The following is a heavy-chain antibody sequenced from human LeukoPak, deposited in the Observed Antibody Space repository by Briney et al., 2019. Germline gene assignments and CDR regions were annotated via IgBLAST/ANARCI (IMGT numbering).Heavy chain of an antibody. V-gene: IGHV1-69*05. CDR2: IIPIFGTA. CDR1: GGTFSSYA. J-gene: IGHJ5*02. D-gene: IGHD3-3*01. CDR3: ARGSPLRFLEWLSPRPFDP. Sequence: SVKVSCKASGGTFSSYAISWVRQAPGQGLEWMGGIIPIFGTANYAQKFQGRVTITTDESTSTAYMVLSSLRSENTAVYYCARGSPLRFLEWLSPRPFDPWGQGTLVTVSS.